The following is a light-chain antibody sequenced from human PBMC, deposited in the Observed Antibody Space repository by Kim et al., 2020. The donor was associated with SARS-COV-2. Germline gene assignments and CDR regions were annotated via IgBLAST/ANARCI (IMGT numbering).Light chain of an antibody. CDR2: EVS. V-gene: IGLV2-23*02. Sequence: GQSFTISCTGTSSNIGSYNLVSWYQQHPGKAPRVMFYEVSRRPSGVSNRFSGSKSGNTASLKISGLQAEDEADYYCCSYAGSSSFVFGTGTKVTVL. CDR1: SSNIGSYNL. J-gene: IGLJ1*01. CDR3: CSYAGSSSFV.